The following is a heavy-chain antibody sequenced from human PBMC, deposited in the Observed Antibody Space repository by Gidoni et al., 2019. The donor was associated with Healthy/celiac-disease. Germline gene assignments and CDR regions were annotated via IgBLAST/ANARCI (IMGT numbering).Heavy chain of an antibody. Sequence: QVQLVQSGAEVKKPGSSVKVSCKASGRTFSSYAISWVRQAPGQGLEWMGGIIPIFGTANYAQKFQGRVTITADKSTSTAYMELSSLRSEDTAVYYCARDRDYGDYGTLGGDYWGQGTLVTVSS. CDR2: IIPIFGTA. D-gene: IGHD4-17*01. CDR1: GRTFSSYA. J-gene: IGHJ4*02. CDR3: ARDRDYGDYGTLGGDY. V-gene: IGHV1-69*06.